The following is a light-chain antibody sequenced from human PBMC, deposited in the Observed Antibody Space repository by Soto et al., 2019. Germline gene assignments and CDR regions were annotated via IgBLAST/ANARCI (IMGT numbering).Light chain of an antibody. CDR3: AVWDDSLSGVV. CDR2: NDY. J-gene: IGLJ2*01. V-gene: IGLV1-47*02. CDR1: TSNVGSNL. Sequence: QSALAQPPSASGTPGQRVTISCSGSTSNVGSNLASWYQQLPGAAPKLLIYNDYERPSGVPDRFSGSKSGTSASLGISGLRSEDEAEYFCAVWDDSLSGVVFGGGTKLTVL.